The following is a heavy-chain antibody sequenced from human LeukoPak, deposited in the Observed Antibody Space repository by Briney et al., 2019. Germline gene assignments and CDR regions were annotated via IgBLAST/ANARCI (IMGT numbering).Heavy chain of an antibody. CDR2: INPSGGST. D-gene: IGHD2-21*02. V-gene: IGHV1-46*01. Sequence: ASVKVSCKASGYTFTSYYMHWVRQAPGQGLEWMGIINPSGGSTSYAQKFQGRVTITADKSTSTAYMELSSLRSEDTAVYYCATDIVVVTPRPTCMDVWGQGTTVTVSS. CDR1: GYTFTSYY. CDR3: ATDIVVVTPRPTCMDV. J-gene: IGHJ6*02.